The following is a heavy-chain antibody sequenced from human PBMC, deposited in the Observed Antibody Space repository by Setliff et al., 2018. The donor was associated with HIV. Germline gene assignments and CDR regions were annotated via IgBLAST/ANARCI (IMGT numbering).Heavy chain of an antibody. CDR2: ISSSYNSI. J-gene: IGHJ5*02. D-gene: IGHD4-17*01. CDR1: GFTFSSYT. CDR3: ARGQIGYGDYDLNWFDP. Sequence: NPGGSLRLSCAISGFTFSSYTMHWVRQAPGKGLEWVSSISSSYNSIYYTDSVKGRFTISSDNAKNSLYLQMNSLRLEDTAVYYCARGQIGYGDYDLNWFDPWGQGTQGTVSS. V-gene: IGHV3-21*01.